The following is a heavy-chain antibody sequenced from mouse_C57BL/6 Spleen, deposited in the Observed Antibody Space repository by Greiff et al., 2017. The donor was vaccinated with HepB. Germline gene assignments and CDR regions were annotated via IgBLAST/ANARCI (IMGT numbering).Heavy chain of an antibody. V-gene: IGHV1-64*01. Sequence: VQLQQSGAELVKPGASVKLSCKASGYTFTSYWMHWVKQRPGQGLEWIGMIHPNSGSTNYNEKFKSKATLTVDKSSSTAYMQLSSLTSEDSAVYYCARSGGTAGTSWFAYWGQGTLVTVSA. D-gene: IGHD2-14*01. CDR1: GYTFTSYW. J-gene: IGHJ3*01. CDR2: IHPNSGST. CDR3: ARSGGTAGTSWFAY.